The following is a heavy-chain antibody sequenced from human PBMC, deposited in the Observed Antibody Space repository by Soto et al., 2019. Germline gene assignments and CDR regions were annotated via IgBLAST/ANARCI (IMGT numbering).Heavy chain of an antibody. CDR3: ARQGYSSGWYSGNYGMDV. D-gene: IGHD6-19*01. V-gene: IGHV5-51*01. Sequence: PGESLKISCKGSGYSFTSYWIGWVRQMTGKGLEWMGIIYPGDSDTRYSPSIQGQVTISADKSISTAYLQWSSLKASDTAMYYCARQGYSSGWYSGNYGMDVWGQGTTVTVSS. CDR1: GYSFTSYW. CDR2: IYPGDSDT. J-gene: IGHJ6*02.